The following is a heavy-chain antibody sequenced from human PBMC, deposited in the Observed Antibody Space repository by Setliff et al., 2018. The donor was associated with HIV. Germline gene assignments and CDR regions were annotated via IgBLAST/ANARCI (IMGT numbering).Heavy chain of an antibody. CDR2: ISGYNGNT. CDR1: GYTFTSYG. V-gene: IGHV1-18*01. CDR3: ARDSDNFWSGYYAAFDY. J-gene: IGHJ4*02. Sequence: GASVKVSCKASGYTFTSYGISWVRQAPGQGLEWMGWISGYNGNTNYAQKRQGRVTMTTDTSSSTAYLDLRSLRSDDTAVYYCARDSDNFWSGYYAAFDYWGQGTLVTVSS. D-gene: IGHD3-3*01.